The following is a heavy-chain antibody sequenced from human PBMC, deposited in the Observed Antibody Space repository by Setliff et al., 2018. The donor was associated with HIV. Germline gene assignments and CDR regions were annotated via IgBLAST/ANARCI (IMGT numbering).Heavy chain of an antibody. CDR3: ARVPHRVVGTTTLLYHFYY. Sequence: NPSETLSLTCAVSGYSISSGYYWAWIRQSPGKGLDWIGSIHHSGTTYYNPSLKSRVTISVDTTTNQVSLQVNSVTAVDTAVYYCARVPHRVVGTTTLLYHFYYWGLGTLVTAPQ. D-gene: IGHD1-26*01. V-gene: IGHV4-38-2*01. CDR1: GYSISSGYY. J-gene: IGHJ4*02. CDR2: IHHSGTT.